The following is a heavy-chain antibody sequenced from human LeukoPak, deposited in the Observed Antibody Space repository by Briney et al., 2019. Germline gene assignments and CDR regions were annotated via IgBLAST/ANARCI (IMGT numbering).Heavy chain of an antibody. Sequence: PGGSLRLSCAASGFTFKSYAMIWVRQAPGKGLESVSSISTAGDRTYYTDSVKGRFAISRDNSKDTLYLQMNSLRAEDTAVYYCAKILERELQYYYSGMDVWGQGTTVTVSS. D-gene: IGHD5-24*01. J-gene: IGHJ6*02. CDR2: ISTAGDRT. CDR3: AKILERELQYYYSGMDV. CDR1: GFTFKSYA. V-gene: IGHV3-23*01.